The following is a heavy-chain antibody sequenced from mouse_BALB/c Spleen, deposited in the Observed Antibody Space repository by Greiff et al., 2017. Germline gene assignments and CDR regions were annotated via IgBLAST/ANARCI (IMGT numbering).Heavy chain of an antibody. CDR1: GYTFTSYW. V-gene: IGHV1-87*01. J-gene: IGHJ3*01. D-gene: IGHD2-1*01. CDR2: IYPGDGDT. Sequence: QVQLQQSGAELARPGASVKLSCKASGYTFTSYWMQWVKQRPGQGLEWIGAIYPGDGDTRYTQKFKGKATLTADKSSSTAYMQLSSLASEDSAVYYCARGDYGNYWFAYWGQGTLVTVSA. CDR3: ARGDYGNYWFAY.